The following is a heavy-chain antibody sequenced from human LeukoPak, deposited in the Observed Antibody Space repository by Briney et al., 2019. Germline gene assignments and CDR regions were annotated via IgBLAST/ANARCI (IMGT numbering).Heavy chain of an antibody. D-gene: IGHD6-19*01. J-gene: IGHJ5*02. CDR3: ARHGDNSGWFHWFDP. CDR1: GYTFNDYW. CDR2: INGDGRST. Sequence: GGSLRLSCAASGYTFNDYWMQWVRQAPGKGLVWVSRINGDGRSTSYADSVKGRFTISRDNAKNTLYLQMNSLRVEDTAVYYCARHGDNSGWFHWFDPWGQGTLVTVSS. V-gene: IGHV3-74*01.